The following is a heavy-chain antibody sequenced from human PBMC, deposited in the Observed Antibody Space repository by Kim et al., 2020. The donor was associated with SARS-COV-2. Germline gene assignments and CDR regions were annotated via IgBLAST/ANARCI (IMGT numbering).Heavy chain of an antibody. Sequence: STYYADSVKGRFTLSRDNSKNTLYLQMNSLRAEDTAVYYCASPYDSSAFDIWGQGTMVTVSS. CDR2: ST. J-gene: IGHJ3*02. CDR3: ASPYDSSAFDI. D-gene: IGHD3-22*01. V-gene: IGHV3-66*01.